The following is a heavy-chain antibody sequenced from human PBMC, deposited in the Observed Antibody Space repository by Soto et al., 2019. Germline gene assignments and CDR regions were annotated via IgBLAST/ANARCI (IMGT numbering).Heavy chain of an antibody. CDR3: ARWYSSGLYYLDY. D-gene: IGHD6-19*01. CDR1: GYSFTIDW. J-gene: IGHJ4*02. CDR2: IYPGDSDT. Sequence: GESLKISCKGSGYSFTIDWVAWVLQMPGKGLEWMGIIYPGDSDTRYSPSFQGQVTISADKSINTAYLQWSSLKASDTAMYFCARWYSSGLYYLDYWGQGTLVTVSS. V-gene: IGHV5-51*01.